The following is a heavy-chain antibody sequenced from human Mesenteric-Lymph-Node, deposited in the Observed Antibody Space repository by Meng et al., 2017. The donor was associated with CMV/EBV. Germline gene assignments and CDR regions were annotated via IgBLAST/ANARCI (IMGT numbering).Heavy chain of an antibody. CDR1: GFTFSSYW. CDR3: AKDRYTSGWYYFDY. Sequence: GGSLRLSCAASGFTFSSYWMHWVRQAPGKGLEWVSSISSSSSYIYYADSVKGRFTISRDNAKNSLYLQMNSLRAEDTAVYYCAKDRYTSGWYYFDYWGQGTLVTVSS. D-gene: IGHD6-19*01. CDR2: ISSSSSYI. J-gene: IGHJ4*02. V-gene: IGHV3-21*01.